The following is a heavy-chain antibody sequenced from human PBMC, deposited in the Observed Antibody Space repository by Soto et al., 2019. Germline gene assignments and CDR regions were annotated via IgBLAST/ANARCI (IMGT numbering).Heavy chain of an antibody. CDR2: IDPSDSYT. CDR3: ARYVDTVMVPYYYYYYGMDV. V-gene: IGHV5-10-1*01. Sequence: GESLKISCKGSGYSFTSYWISWVRQMPGKGLEWMGRIDPSDSYTNYSPSFQGHVTISADKSISTAYLQWSSLKASDTAMYYCARYVDTVMVPYYYYYYGMDVWGQGTTVTVSS. D-gene: IGHD5-18*01. CDR1: GYSFTSYW. J-gene: IGHJ6*02.